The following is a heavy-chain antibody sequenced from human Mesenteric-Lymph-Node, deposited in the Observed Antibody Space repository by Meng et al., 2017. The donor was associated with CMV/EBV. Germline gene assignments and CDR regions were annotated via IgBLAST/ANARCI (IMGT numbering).Heavy chain of an antibody. CDR2: IRYDGSDK. J-gene: IGHJ6*02. CDR1: GFTFSTHG. Sequence: GESLKISCAASGFTFSTHGMHWVRQAPGKGLEWVAFIRYDGSDKYYSDSVKGRFTITRDNSKNTVYLQMNSVRAEDTAVYYCAKDYSSSSSGNYYYGMDVWGQGTTVTVSS. CDR3: AKDYSSSSSGNYYYGMDV. V-gene: IGHV3-30*02. D-gene: IGHD6-6*01.